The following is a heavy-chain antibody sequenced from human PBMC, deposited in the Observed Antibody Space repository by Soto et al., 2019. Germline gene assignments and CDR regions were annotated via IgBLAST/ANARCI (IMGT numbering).Heavy chain of an antibody. CDR1: GGSFSSYA. D-gene: IGHD6-19*01. Sequence: QVQLMQSGAEVKKPGSSVKVSCKASGGSFSSYAINWVRQAPGQGLEWMGGIIPMFGTPNYAQKFQGRVTITXXXXXXXXXXELGSLRSEDTAVYYCARVIGGSGWYGSFGSWGQGTLVTVSS. V-gene: IGHV1-69*01. CDR3: ARVIGGSGWYGSFGS. CDR2: IIPMFGTP. J-gene: IGHJ4*02.